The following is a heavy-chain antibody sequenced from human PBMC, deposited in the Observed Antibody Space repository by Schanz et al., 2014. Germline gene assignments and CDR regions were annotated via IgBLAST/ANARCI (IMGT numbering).Heavy chain of an antibody. CDR2: ISGRDGST. V-gene: IGHV3-23*04. CDR3: AKAADWPVTRFDP. Sequence: GQLVESGGGVVQPGKSLRLSCAASGFGFSSYSMNWVRQAPGMGLEWVSAISGRDGSTYYADSVRGRFTISSDNSKSTLYLQMSSLRAEDTAVYYCAKAADWPVTRFDPWGQGTLVTVSS. CDR1: GFGFSSYS. J-gene: IGHJ5*02. D-gene: IGHD3-9*01.